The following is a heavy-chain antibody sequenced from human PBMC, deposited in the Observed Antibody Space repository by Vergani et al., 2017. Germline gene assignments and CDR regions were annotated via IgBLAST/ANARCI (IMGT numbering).Heavy chain of an antibody. V-gene: IGHV4-38-2*02. CDR2: VFHLGTG. J-gene: IGHJ4*01. Sequence: QVQLQESGPGLLKTSETLSLTCNVSGVSITRGNYWGWVRQSPGAGLEWIASVFHLGTGYYNPALRSRVRIALDDYNVLSLRLQSVTAADTADYFCVRDLYSRGPFDVWGQGSLVTVSS. CDR1: GVSITRGNY. D-gene: IGHD3-22*01. CDR3: VRDLYSRGPFDV.